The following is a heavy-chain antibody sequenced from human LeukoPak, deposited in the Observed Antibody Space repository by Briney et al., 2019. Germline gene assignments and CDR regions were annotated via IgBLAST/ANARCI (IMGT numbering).Heavy chain of an antibody. CDR2: IIPIFGTA. CDR3: ARSTHCSGGSCYQFDY. J-gene: IGHJ4*02. V-gene: IGHV1-69*13. Sequence: SVKVSCKASGYTFTSYYMHWVRQAPGQGLEWMGGIIPIFGTANYAQKFQGRVTITADESTSTAYMELSSLRSEDTAVYYCARSTHCSGGSCYQFDYWGQGTLVTVSS. CDR1: GYTFTSYY. D-gene: IGHD2-15*01.